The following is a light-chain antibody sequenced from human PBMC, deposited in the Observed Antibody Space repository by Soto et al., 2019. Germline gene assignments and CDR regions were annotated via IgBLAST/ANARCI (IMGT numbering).Light chain of an antibody. CDR1: SSNIGSNY. CDR2: RNN. CDR3: AAWDDSLSGVV. V-gene: IGLV1-47*01. J-gene: IGLJ2*01. Sequence: QLVLTQPPSASGTPGQRVTISCSGSSSNIGSNYVYWYQQLPGTAPKLLIYRNNQRPSGVPDRFSGSKSGTSASLAISGLRSEDEADYYCAAWDDSLSGVVFGGGTKVTAL.